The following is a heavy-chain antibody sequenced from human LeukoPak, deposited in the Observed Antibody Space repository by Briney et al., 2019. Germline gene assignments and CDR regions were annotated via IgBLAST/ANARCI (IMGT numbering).Heavy chain of an antibody. Sequence: GGSLRLSCAASGFTFSSYWMHWVRQAPGKGLVWVSRINTDGSSTSYADSVKGRFTISRDNAKNTLYLQMNSLRAEDTAVYYCASQGEILEWLLEDSLGYWGQGTLVTVSS. CDR1: GFTFSSYW. CDR3: ASQGEILEWLLEDSLGY. CDR2: INTDGSST. D-gene: IGHD3-3*01. J-gene: IGHJ4*02. V-gene: IGHV3-74*01.